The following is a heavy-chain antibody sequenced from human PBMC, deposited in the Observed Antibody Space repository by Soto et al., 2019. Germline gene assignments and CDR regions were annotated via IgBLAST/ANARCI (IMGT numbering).Heavy chain of an antibody. D-gene: IGHD6-6*01. CDR1: GYTFTSYG. Sequence: ASVKVSCKASGYTFTSYGISWVRQAPGQGLEWMGWISAYNGNTNYAQKLQGRVTMTTDTSTRTAYMELSSLRSEDTSVYYCARASIAARRGLDWFDPWGQGTLVTVSS. J-gene: IGHJ5*02. CDR2: ISAYNGNT. CDR3: ARASIAARRGLDWFDP. V-gene: IGHV1-18*01.